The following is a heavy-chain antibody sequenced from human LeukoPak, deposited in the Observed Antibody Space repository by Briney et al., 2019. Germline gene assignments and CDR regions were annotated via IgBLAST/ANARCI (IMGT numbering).Heavy chain of an antibody. V-gene: IGHV4-38-2*02. CDR1: GYSISSGYF. Sequence: SETLSLTCNVSGYSISSGYFWGWVRQPPGKGLGWIGSIYQRATVHYNLSLKSRVTISLDTPKNQFSLNLMSMKASDTSVFYCARAFCVGDCFVLHIYFDSWGLGTLVTVSS. J-gene: IGHJ4*02. CDR2: IYQRATV. CDR3: ARAFCVGDCFVLHIYFDS. D-gene: IGHD2-21*02.